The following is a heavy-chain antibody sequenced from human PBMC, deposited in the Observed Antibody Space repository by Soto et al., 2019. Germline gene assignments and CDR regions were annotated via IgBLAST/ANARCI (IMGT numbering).Heavy chain of an antibody. D-gene: IGHD4-17*01. CDR3: ARDLYGDYKFDY. J-gene: IGHJ4*02. CDR2: IYYSGST. CDR1: GGSISSYY. V-gene: IGHV4-59*01. Sequence: PSETLSLTCTVSGGSISSYYWSWIRQPPGKGLEWIGYIYYSGSTNYNPSLKSRVTISVDTSKNQFSLKLSSVTAADPAVYYCARDLYGDYKFDYGGQGTRVTVSS.